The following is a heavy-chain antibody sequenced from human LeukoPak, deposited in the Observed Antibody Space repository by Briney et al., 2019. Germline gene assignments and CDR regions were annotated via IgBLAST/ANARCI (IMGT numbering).Heavy chain of an antibody. J-gene: IGHJ5*02. CDR1: GDSVSSNSAA. CDR3: ARGGYSSGWYWFDP. D-gene: IGHD6-19*01. Sequence: SQTLSLTCAISGDSVSSNSAAWNWIRQSPSRGLEWLGRTYYRSRWYNDYAVSVKSRITINPDTSKNQFSLQLNSVTPEDTAVYYCARGGYSSGWYWFDPWGQGTLVTVSS. CDR2: TYYRSRWYN. V-gene: IGHV6-1*01.